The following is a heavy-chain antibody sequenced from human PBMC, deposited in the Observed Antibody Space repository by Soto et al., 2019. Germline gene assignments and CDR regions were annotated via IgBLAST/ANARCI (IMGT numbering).Heavy chain of an antibody. D-gene: IGHD3-10*01. CDR3: ARSTYGSGSSPFDY. V-gene: IGHV3-74*01. CDR2: INSDGSST. CDR1: GFTFSSYW. Sequence: GGSLSLSCPASGFTFSSYWMHWVRQAPGKGLVWVSRINSDGSSTSYADSVKGRFTISRDNAKNTLYLQMNSLRAEDTAVYYCARSTYGSGSSPFDYWGQGTLVTVSS. J-gene: IGHJ4*02.